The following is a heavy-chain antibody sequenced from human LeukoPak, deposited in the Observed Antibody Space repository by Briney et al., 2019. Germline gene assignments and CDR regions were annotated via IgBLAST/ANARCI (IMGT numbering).Heavy chain of an antibody. CDR2: INPDGSTI. J-gene: IGHJ3*02. CDR3: ARDSGYNAFDI. Sequence: RGSLRLSCAASGFTFSTSWMTWVRQAPGKGLDWLGNINPDGSTINYVDSVKGRFTFSRDNAKNSLYLQMNSLRAEDTAVFYCARDSGYNAFDIWGQGTMVTVSS. D-gene: IGHD5-12*01. V-gene: IGHV3-7*01. CDR1: GFTFSTSW.